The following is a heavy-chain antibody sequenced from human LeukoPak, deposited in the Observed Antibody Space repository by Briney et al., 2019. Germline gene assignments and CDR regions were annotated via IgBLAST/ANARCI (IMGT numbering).Heavy chain of an antibody. Sequence: GESLKISCKGSGYSFTSYWIGWVRQMPGKGLEWMGIIYPGDSDTRYSPSFQGQVTISADKSISTAYLQWSSLKASDTAMYYCARFQPHPGVICAFDIWGQGTMVTVSS. CDR1: GYSFTSYW. CDR2: IYPGDSDT. CDR3: ARFQPHPGVICAFDI. J-gene: IGHJ3*02. D-gene: IGHD3-22*01. V-gene: IGHV5-51*01.